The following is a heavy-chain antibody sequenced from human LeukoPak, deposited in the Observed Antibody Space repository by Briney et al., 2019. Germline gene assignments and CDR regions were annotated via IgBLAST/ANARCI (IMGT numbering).Heavy chain of an antibody. D-gene: IGHD1-26*01. CDR2: ISRNSRHV. Sequence: KPGGSLRLSCAASGFTFRDYSMNWVRQAPGKGLEWVSSISRNSRHVYYGGSVWGRFTISRDDARNFLFLEMNSLRADDMAVYYCVRHFMGMGGTTAYLHYWGQGTLVTVSS. CDR3: VRHFMGMGGTTAYLHY. CDR1: GFTFRDYS. V-gene: IGHV3-21*01. J-gene: IGHJ1*01.